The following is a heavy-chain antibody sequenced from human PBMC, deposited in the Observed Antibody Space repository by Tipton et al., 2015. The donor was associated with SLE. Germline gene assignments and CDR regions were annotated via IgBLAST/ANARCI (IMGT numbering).Heavy chain of an antibody. CDR1: GDSITNRNYY. D-gene: IGHD3-10*01. V-gene: IGHV4-39*01. J-gene: IGHJ3*02. CDR2: IYHRGNS. CDR3: ARTYYYGSGKTFDI. Sequence: LRLSCSVSGDSITNRNYYWAWIRQPPGKGPEWIGSIYHRGNSYYNPSVKSRITISVDTSKNQFSLNLSSVTAADTAVYFCARTYYYGSGKTFDIWGQGTMVTVSS.